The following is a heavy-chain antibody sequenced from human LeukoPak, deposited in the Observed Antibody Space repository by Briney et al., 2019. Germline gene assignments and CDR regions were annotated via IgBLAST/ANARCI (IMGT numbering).Heavy chain of an antibody. CDR3: ARDVAGSWGYSDY. Sequence: ASVKVSCKASGYTFTSYNIHWVRQAPGQGLEWMGIVNPSTGSSSYAQKFQGRVSMTRDTSTSTVDMELSSLRSEDTAVFYCARDVAGSWGYSDYWGQGTLVTVSS. CDR2: VNPSTGSS. J-gene: IGHJ4*02. V-gene: IGHV1-46*01. CDR1: GYTFTSYN. D-gene: IGHD6-19*01.